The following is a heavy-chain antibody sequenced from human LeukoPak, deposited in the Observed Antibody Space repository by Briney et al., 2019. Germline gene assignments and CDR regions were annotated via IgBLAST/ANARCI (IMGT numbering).Heavy chain of an antibody. CDR2: INPNSGGT. CDR3: ARDHKPGGYYYDSSGYRDDNDY. V-gene: IGHV1-2*02. D-gene: IGHD3-22*01. J-gene: IGHJ4*02. Sequence: ASVKVSCKVSGYTFTGYYMHWVRQAPGQGLEWMGWINPNSGGTNYAQKFQGRVTMTRDTSISTAYMELSRLRSDDTAVYYCARDHKPGGYYYDSSGYRDDNDYWGQGTLVTVSS. CDR1: GYTFTGYY.